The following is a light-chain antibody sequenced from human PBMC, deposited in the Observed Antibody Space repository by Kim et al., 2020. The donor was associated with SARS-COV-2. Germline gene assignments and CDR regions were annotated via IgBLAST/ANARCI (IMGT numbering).Light chain of an antibody. V-gene: IGKV3-20*01. CDR3: QQYGSSPLYS. J-gene: IGKJ2*03. CDR2: GAS. CDR1: QSVSSSD. Sequence: EIVLTQSPGTLSLSPGERATLSCRASQSVSSSDLAWYQQKPGQAPRILIYGASSRATGIPDRFSGSGSGTDFTLTISRLEPEDFAVYYCQQYGSSPLYSFGQGTKLEI.